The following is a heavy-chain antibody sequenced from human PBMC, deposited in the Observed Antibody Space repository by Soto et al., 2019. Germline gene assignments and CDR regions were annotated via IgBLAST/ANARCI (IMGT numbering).Heavy chain of an antibody. CDR2: ISSSGGST. CDR3: EQGPTIFGVVITYSFYYGLDV. D-gene: IGHD3-3*01. CDR1: RLTFSNYA. Sequence: EVHLLESGGGLVQPGGSLRLSCAASRLTFSNYAMSWVRQTPGKGLEWVSAISSSGGSTYSADSVKGRFTISRDNSKNTLYLQMNSLRAEDTAVYYCEQGPTIFGVVITYSFYYGLDVWGQGTTFTVSS. V-gene: IGHV3-23*01. J-gene: IGHJ6*02.